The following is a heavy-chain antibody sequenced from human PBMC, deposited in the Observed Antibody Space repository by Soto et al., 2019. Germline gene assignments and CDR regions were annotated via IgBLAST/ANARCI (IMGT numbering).Heavy chain of an antibody. J-gene: IGHJ6*02. Sequence: EASVKVSCTASGYTFTSYAMHWVRQAPGQRLEWMGCINAGNGNTEYSQKFQGRVTITRDTSASTAYMELSSLRSEDTAVYYCASFSKVYYYYGMDVWGQGTTVTVSS. CDR2: INAGNGNT. V-gene: IGHV1-3*01. CDR3: ASFSKVYYYYGMDV. CDR1: GYTFTSYA.